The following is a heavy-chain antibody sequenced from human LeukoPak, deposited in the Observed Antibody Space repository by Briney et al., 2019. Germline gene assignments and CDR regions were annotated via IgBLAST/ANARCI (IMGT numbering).Heavy chain of an antibody. Sequence: GASVKVSCKASGYTFTSYAMHWVRQAPGQRLEWMGWINAGNGNTKYSQKFQGRVTITRDTSASTAYMELSSLRAEDTAVYYCAKDIYYYGSSGYPALWGRGTLVTVSS. J-gene: IGHJ2*01. CDR1: GYTFTSYA. D-gene: IGHD3-22*01. V-gene: IGHV1-3*01. CDR2: INAGNGNT. CDR3: AKDIYYYGSSGYPAL.